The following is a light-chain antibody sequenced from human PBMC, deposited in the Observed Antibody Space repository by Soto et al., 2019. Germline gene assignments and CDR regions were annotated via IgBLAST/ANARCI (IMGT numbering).Light chain of an antibody. CDR2: DAS. CDR1: QSISSW. Sequence: DIQMTQSPSTLSASVGDRVTITCRASQSISSWLAWYQQKPGKASKLLIYDASSLESGVPSRFSGSGSDTEFTLTINNLQPDDFATYHCQQYNRYSLTLGGGTKVEIK. CDR3: QQYNRYSLT. J-gene: IGKJ4*01. V-gene: IGKV1-5*01.